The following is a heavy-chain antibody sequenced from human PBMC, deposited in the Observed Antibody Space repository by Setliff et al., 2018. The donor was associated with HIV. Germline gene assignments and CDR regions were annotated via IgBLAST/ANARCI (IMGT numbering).Heavy chain of an antibody. CDR2: INSDGSTT. V-gene: IGHV3-74*03. CDR3: VKMALAGTYLDY. D-gene: IGHD6-19*01. CDR1: GFTFSTYW. J-gene: IGHJ4*02. Sequence: GESLRLSCEVSGFTFSTYWMHWVRQAPGKGLVWVSRINSDGSTTTYADSVKGRFTISRDNAKNTVYLQMNSLGAEDTALYYCVKMALAGTYLDYWGQGTLVTVSS.